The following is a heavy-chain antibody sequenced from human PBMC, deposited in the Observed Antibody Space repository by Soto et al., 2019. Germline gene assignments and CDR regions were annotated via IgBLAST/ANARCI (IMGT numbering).Heavy chain of an antibody. D-gene: IGHD5-12*01. CDR2: ISYDGSEK. CDR3: AKDRRYSFDAFDI. V-gene: IGHV3-30*18. Sequence: QEQLVESGGGVVQAGRSLRLSCAASGFTFNFFGMHWVRQAPGKGLEWVAVISYDGSEKAYADSVKGRFTMSRDNSKNMVYLEMSSLRLEDTSVYYCAKDRRYSFDAFDIWGHGTMVTVSS. CDR1: GFTFNFFG. J-gene: IGHJ3*02.